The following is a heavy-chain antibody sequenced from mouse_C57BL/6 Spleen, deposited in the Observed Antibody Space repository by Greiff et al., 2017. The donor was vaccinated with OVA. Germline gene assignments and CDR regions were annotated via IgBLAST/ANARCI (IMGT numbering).Heavy chain of an antibody. CDR1: GYTFTSYG. Sequence: VQLQQSGAELARPGASVKLSCKASGYTFTSYGISWVKQRPGQGLEWIGEIYPRSGNTYYNEKFKGKATLTADKSSSTAYMELRSLTSEDSAVYFCAPSTVGYAMDYWGQGTSVTVSS. J-gene: IGHJ4*01. D-gene: IGHD1-1*01. CDR2: IYPRSGNT. V-gene: IGHV1-81*01. CDR3: APSTVGYAMDY.